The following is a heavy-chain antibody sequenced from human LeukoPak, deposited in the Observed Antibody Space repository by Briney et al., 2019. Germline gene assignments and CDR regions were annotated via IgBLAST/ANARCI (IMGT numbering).Heavy chain of an antibody. J-gene: IGHJ3*02. CDR1: GFTFSSYD. V-gene: IGHV3-13*04. CDR2: IGTAGDT. CDR3: ARGYCSSTSCYAVAFDI. D-gene: IGHD2-2*01. Sequence: GGSLGLSCAASGFTFSSYDMHWVRQATGKGLEWVSAIGTAGDTYYPGSVKGRFTISRENAKNSLYLQMNSLRAGDTAVYYCARGYCSSTSCYAVAFDIWGQGTMVTVSS.